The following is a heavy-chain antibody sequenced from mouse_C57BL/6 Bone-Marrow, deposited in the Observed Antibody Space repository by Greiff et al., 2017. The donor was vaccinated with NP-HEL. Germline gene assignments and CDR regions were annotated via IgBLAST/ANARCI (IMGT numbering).Heavy chain of an antibody. CDR1: GFNIKDDY. J-gene: IGHJ4*01. CDR2: IDPENGDT. D-gene: IGHD1-1*01. CDR3: TTGGSSPYAMDY. V-gene: IGHV14-4*01. Sequence: VQLQQSGAELVRPGASVKLSCTVSGFNIKDDYMHWVKQRPEQGLEWIGWIDPENGDTEYASKFQGKATITAATSSNTAYLQLSSLTSEDTAVYYCTTGGSSPYAMDYWGQGTSVTVSS.